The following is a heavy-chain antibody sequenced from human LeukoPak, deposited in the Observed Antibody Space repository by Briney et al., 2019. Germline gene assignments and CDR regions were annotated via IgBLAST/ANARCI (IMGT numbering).Heavy chain of an antibody. CDR3: ARTDGTSHWGGDNWFDP. CDR2: ISYDGSNK. Sequence: GGSLRLSCAASGFTFSSYAMHWVRQAPGKGLEWVAVISYDGSNKYYADSVKGRFTISRDNSKNTLYLQMNSLRAEDTAVYYCARTDGTSHWGGDNWFDPWGQGTLVTVSS. D-gene: IGHD2-2*01. V-gene: IGHV3-30*04. CDR1: GFTFSSYA. J-gene: IGHJ5*02.